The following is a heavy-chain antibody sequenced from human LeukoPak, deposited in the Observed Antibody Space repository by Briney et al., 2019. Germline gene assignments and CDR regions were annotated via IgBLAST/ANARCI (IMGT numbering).Heavy chain of an antibody. D-gene: IGHD3-22*01. Sequence: SVKVSCKASGGTFSSYAISWVRQAPGQGLEWMGGIIPIFCTANYAQKFQGRVTITADESTSTAYMELSSLRSEDTAVYYCARESGRVVVDDAFDIWGQGTMVTVSS. CDR1: GGTFSSYA. V-gene: IGHV1-69*13. CDR3: ARESGRVVVDDAFDI. CDR2: IIPIFCTA. J-gene: IGHJ3*02.